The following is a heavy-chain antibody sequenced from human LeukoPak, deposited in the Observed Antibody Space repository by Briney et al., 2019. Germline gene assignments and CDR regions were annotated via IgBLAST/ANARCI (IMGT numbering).Heavy chain of an antibody. CDR3: ARVQLGGSWFFDL. CDR1: GFTFSDYW. D-gene: IGHD5-12*01. CDR2: INTDGSIT. Sequence: PGGSLRLSCAASGFTFSDYWIHWVRQAPGKGLVWVSRINTDGSITNYADSVKGRFSISRDNAKNTLYLQMSSLRAEDTAVYYCARVQLGGSWFFDLWGRGTLVTVSS. J-gene: IGHJ2*01. V-gene: IGHV3-74*01.